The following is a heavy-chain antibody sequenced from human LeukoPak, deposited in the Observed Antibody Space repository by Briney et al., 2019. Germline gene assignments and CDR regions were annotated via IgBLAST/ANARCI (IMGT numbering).Heavy chain of an antibody. CDR1: GGSFSGYY. CDR3: ARDDAVVKKKTHYYYYYMDV. J-gene: IGHJ6*03. D-gene: IGHD2-21*01. V-gene: IGHV4-34*01. CDR2: INHSGST. Sequence: SETLSLTCAVYGGSFSGYYWSWIRQPPGKGLEWIGEINHSGSTNYNPSLKSRVTMSVDTSKNQFSLKLSSVTAADTAVYYCARDDAVVKKKTHYYYYYMDVWGKGTTVAISS.